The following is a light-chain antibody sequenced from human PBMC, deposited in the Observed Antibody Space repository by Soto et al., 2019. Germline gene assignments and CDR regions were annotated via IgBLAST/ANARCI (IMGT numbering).Light chain of an antibody. V-gene: IGLV2-8*01. CDR3: SSYAGSNTYV. CDR1: SSDVGGYNY. Sequence: QSALTQPASVSGSPGQSITITCTGTSSDVGGYNYVSWYQHHPGKAPKLMIYEVTKRPSGVPDRFSGSKSGNTASLTVSGLQAEDEADYYCSSYAGSNTYVFGTGTQVTVL. J-gene: IGLJ1*01. CDR2: EVT.